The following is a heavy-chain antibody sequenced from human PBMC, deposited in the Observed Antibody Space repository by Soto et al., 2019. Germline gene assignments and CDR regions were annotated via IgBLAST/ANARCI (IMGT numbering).Heavy chain of an antibody. V-gene: IGHV3-30-3*01. J-gene: IGHJ4*02. CDR1: GFTFSSYA. CDR3: ARSDLQEEVITTFDY. CDR2: ISYDGSNK. D-gene: IGHD3-22*01. Sequence: QVQLVESGGGVVQPGRSLRLSCAASGFTFSSYAMHWVRQAPGKGLEWVAVISYDGSNKYYADSVKGRFTISRDNSKNTLYLQMNSLRAEDTAVDYCARSDLQEEVITTFDYWGQGTLVTVSS.